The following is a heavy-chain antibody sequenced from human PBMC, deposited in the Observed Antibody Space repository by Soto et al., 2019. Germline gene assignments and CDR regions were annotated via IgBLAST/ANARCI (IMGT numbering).Heavy chain of an antibody. Sequence: GEALKSSGQGSGYTFTNYWIAWVRQIPGKGLEWMGIFYPGDSETRYSPSFQGQVTISADKSISTAYLQWSSLRASDTAMYYCARHGSPPYYYHGMDVWGQGTTVTVSS. J-gene: IGHJ6*02. D-gene: IGHD1-1*01. CDR2: FYPGDSET. CDR1: GYTFTNYW. CDR3: ARHGSPPYYYHGMDV. V-gene: IGHV5-51*01.